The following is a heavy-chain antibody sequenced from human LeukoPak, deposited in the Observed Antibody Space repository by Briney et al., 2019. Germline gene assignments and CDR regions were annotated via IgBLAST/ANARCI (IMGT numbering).Heavy chain of an antibody. D-gene: IGHD3-10*01. CDR1: GFTFSNYA. CDR3: ARDLGSGEFDP. J-gene: IGHJ5*02. V-gene: IGHV3-23*01. Sequence: PGGSLRLSCAASGFTFSNYAMSWVRQAPGKGLEWVSAISDTGGSTYYADSVKGRFTISRDNAKNTLYLQMNSLRAEDTAVYYCARDLGSGEFDPWGQGTLVTVSS. CDR2: ISDTGGST.